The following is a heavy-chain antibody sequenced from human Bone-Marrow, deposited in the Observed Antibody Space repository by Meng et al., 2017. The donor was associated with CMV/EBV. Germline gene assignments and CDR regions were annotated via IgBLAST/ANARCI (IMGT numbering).Heavy chain of an antibody. V-gene: IGHV2-5*01. Sequence: SGPTLMKPTHTLTPTCTFSGFSLTTSGVGGGWIRQPPGKALEWLALIYWNNQERYNSSLTSRLTSTKDMSNNQVVLTMANMDPVDTATYYCVHTYPLFYFDYWGQGNRVTVSS. J-gene: IGHJ4*02. CDR2: IYWNNQE. CDR1: GFSLTTSGVG. D-gene: IGHD2-21*01. CDR3: VHTYPLFYFDY.